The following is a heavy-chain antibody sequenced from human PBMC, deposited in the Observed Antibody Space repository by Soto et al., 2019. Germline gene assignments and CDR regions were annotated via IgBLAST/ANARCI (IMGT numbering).Heavy chain of an antibody. Sequence: EVQLLESGGGLVQPGGSQRLSCAASGCTVKSYAMGWVRQAPGKGLEWVSAVSGRGGTTYYADSVKGRFTISRDNSENTLYLQLNSLRAEDTAVYYCAKTAEAVAGTVYGYWGQGTQVTVSS. J-gene: IGHJ4*02. D-gene: IGHD6-19*01. CDR3: AKTAEAVAGTVYGY. CDR2: VSGRGGTT. V-gene: IGHV3-23*01. CDR1: GCTVKSYA.